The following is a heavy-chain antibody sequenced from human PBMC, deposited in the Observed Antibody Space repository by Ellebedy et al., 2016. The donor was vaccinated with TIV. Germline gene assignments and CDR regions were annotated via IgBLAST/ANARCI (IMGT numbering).Heavy chain of an antibody. D-gene: IGHD3-16*01. CDR3: AGLGGVRRLVW. V-gene: IGHV3-66*04. CDR1: GFTVSSNY. J-gene: IGHJ4*02. Sequence: GESLKISCAASGFTVSSNYMSWVRQAPGKGLEWVSVIYSGGSTYYADSVKGRFTISSDNSKNTLYLQMNSLRAEDTAVYYCAGLGGVRRLVWWGQGTLVTVSS. CDR2: IYSGGST.